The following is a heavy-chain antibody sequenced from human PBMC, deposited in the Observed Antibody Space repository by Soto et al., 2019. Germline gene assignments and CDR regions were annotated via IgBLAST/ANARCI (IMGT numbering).Heavy chain of an antibody. CDR3: ARDRRYCSSTSCYTLDY. D-gene: IGHD2-2*02. CDR1: GGTFSSYA. V-gene: IGHV1-69*06. Sequence: QVQLVQSGAEVKKPGSSVKVPCKASGGTFSSYAISWVRQAPGQGLEWMGGIIPIFGTANYAQKFQGRVTITADKSTSTAYMELSSLRSEDTAVYYCARDRRYCSSTSCYTLDYWGQGTLVTVSS. CDR2: IIPIFGTA. J-gene: IGHJ4*02.